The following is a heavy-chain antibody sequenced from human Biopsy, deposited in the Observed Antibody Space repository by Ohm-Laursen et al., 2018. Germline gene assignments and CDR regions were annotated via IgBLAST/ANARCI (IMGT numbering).Heavy chain of an antibody. J-gene: IGHJ6*02. CDR2: ISVYNGNT. Sequence: ASVKVSCNASGYTFGNYGISWVRQAPGQGLERMGWISVYNGNTDYPHKFQGRVTLTTDTSTSTAYMELRSLTSDDTAIYYCTRDRHYASGSYAGMDVWGQGTTVTVSS. CDR1: GYTFGNYG. CDR3: TRDRHYASGSYAGMDV. V-gene: IGHV1-18*01. D-gene: IGHD3-10*01.